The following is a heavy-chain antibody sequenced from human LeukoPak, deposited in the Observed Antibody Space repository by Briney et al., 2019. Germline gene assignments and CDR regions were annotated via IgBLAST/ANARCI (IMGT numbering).Heavy chain of an antibody. J-gene: IGHJ4*02. D-gene: IGHD4-17*01. V-gene: IGHV1-69*13. CDR2: IIPIFGTA. Sequence: GASVKVSCKASGGTFSSYAISWVRQAPGQGFEWMGGIIPIFGTANYAQKFQGRVTITADESTSTAYMELSSLRSEDTAVYYCARGDYVYYFDYWGQGTLVTVSS. CDR3: ARGDYVYYFDY. CDR1: GGTFSSYA.